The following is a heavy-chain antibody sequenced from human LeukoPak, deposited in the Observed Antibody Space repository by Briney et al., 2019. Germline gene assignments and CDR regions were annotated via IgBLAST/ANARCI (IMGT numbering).Heavy chain of an antibody. CDR1: GFTFDDYA. Sequence: GGSLRLSCAASGFTFDDYAMHWVQQAPGKGLEWVSGISWNSGSIGYADSVKGRFTISRDNAKNSLYLQMNSLRAEDTAVYYCARDQGLRWLRFDYWGQGTLVTVSS. D-gene: IGHD5-12*01. V-gene: IGHV3-9*01. J-gene: IGHJ4*02. CDR3: ARDQGLRWLRFDY. CDR2: ISWNSGSI.